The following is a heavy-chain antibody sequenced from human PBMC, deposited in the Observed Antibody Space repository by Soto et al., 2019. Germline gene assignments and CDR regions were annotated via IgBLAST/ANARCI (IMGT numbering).Heavy chain of an antibody. Sequence: SGPTLVKPTQTLTLTCTFSGFSLSTSGVGVGWIRQPPGKALEWLALIYWDDDKRYSPSLKSRLTITKDTSKNQVVLTMTNMDPVDTATYYCAHRHWCTNGVCYTRRHNWFDPWGQGTLVTVSS. CDR2: IYWDDDK. D-gene: IGHD2-8*01. J-gene: IGHJ5*02. CDR1: GFSLSTSGVG. CDR3: AHRHWCTNGVCYTRRHNWFDP. V-gene: IGHV2-5*02.